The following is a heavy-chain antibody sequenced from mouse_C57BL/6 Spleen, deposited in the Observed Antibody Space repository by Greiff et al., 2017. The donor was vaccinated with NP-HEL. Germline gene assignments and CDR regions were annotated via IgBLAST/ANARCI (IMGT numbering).Heavy chain of an antibody. Sequence: VQLQQSGPELVKPGASVKISCKASGYTFTDYYMNWVKQSHGKSLEWIGDLNPNNGGTSYNQKFKGKATLTVDKSSSTAYMELRSLTSEDSAVYYCARRYYYGSSDFDYWGQGTTLTVSS. CDR3: ARRYYYGSSDFDY. J-gene: IGHJ2*01. D-gene: IGHD1-1*01. CDR1: GYTFTDYY. V-gene: IGHV1-26*01. CDR2: LNPNNGGT.